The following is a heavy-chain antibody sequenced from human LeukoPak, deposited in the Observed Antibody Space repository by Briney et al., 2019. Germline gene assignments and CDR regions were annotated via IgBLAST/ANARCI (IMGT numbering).Heavy chain of an antibody. D-gene: IGHD2-2*02. CDR2: ISGLGGNT. CDR1: GFTFSSYA. J-gene: IGHJ4*02. Sequence: PGGSLRLSCAASGFTFSSYAMSWVRQAPGKGLEWVSAISGLGGNTYSADSLRGRFTISRDNSKNTLYLQMNSLSAEDTAIYYCAKARGRLPVDIVVIPAAIVPFDYWGQGTLVTVSS. V-gene: IGHV3-23*01. CDR3: AKARGRLPVDIVVIPAAIVPFDY.